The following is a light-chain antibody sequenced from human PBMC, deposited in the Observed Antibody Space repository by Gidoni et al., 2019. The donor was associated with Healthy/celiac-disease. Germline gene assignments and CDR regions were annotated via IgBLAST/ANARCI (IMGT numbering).Light chain of an antibody. Sequence: QSALTQPASVSRSPGQSLTIPCTGTSSDVGGYNYVPWYQQHPGKAPKLMIYDVSNRPSGVSNRFSGSKSGNTASLTISGLQAEDEADYYCSSYTSSSTLGVFGGGTKLTVL. CDR3: SSYTSSSTLGV. J-gene: IGLJ2*01. CDR2: DVS. CDR1: SSDVGGYNY. V-gene: IGLV2-14*03.